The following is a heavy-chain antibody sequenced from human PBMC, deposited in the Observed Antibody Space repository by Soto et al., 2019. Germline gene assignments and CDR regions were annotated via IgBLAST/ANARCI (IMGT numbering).Heavy chain of an antibody. Sequence: PSETLSLTCTVSGGSISSGGYYWSWIRQHPGKGLEWIGDIYYSGNTYYNPSLKSRVTLSIDDSNNQFSLTLNSVTAADTAVYYCAREIFNGQSPTAYWGQGILVTVSS. CDR2: IYYSGNT. CDR1: GGSISSGGYY. D-gene: IGHD3-9*01. CDR3: AREIFNGQSPTAY. V-gene: IGHV4-31*03. J-gene: IGHJ4*02.